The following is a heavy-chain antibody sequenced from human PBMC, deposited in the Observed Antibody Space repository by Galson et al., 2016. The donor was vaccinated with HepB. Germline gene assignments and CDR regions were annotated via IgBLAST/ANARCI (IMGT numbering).Heavy chain of an antibody. J-gene: IGHJ5*02. CDR1: GFRFSDYY. CDR3: ARHSRATEERFDH. Sequence: SLRLSCAVSGFRFSDYYMSWIRQAPGKGLEWISSVSSSGSIIQYADSVKDRFTISRDNAKNSLYLQINSLRAEDTAVYYCARHSRATEERFDHWGQGTPVTVSS. CDR2: VSSSGSII. V-gene: IGHV3-11*01. D-gene: IGHD3-22*01.